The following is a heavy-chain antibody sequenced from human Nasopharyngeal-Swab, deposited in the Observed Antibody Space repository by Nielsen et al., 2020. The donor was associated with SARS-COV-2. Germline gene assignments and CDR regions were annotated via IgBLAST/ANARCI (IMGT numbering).Heavy chain of an antibody. J-gene: IGHJ4*02. CDR3: ARLDYYYGSGSYRY. CDR1: GGSFSGYY. Sequence: SETLSLTCAVYGGSFSGYYWSWIRQPPGKGLEWIGEINHSGSPNYNPSLKSRVTISVDTSKNQFSLKLSSVTAADTAVYYCARLDYYYGSGSYRYWGQGTLVTVSS. V-gene: IGHV4-34*01. CDR2: INHSGSP. D-gene: IGHD3-10*01.